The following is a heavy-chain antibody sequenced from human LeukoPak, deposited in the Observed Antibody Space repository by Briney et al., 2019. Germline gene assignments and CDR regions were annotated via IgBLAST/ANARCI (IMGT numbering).Heavy chain of an antibody. D-gene: IGHD6-19*01. CDR3: AQEVNLRGVAGDY. J-gene: IGHJ4*02. CDR2: INPNSGGT. Sequence: GASVKVSCKASGYTFTGYYMRWVRQAPGQGLEWMGWINPNSGGTNYAQKFQGRVTMTRDTSISTAYMELSRLRSDDTAVYYCAQEVNLRGVAGDYWGQGTLVTVSS. CDR1: GYTFTGYY. V-gene: IGHV1-2*02.